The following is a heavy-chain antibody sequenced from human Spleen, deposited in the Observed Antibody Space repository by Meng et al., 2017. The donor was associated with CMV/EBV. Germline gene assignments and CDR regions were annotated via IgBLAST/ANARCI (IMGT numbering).Heavy chain of an antibody. CDR2: IYYSGNT. D-gene: IGHD6-13*01. CDR3: AREGQLALDNWFDP. CDR1: GGSISSYY. Sequence: LSCTVSGGSISSYYWSWIRQSPGKGLEWIGYIYYSGNTNYNPTLKSRVTISVDTSKNQISLKVRSVTAADTAVYYCAREGQLALDNWFDPWGQGTLVTVSS. V-gene: IGHV4-59*01. J-gene: IGHJ5*02.